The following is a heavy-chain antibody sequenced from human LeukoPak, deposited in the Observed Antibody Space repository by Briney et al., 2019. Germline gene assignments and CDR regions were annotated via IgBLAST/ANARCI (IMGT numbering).Heavy chain of an antibody. D-gene: IGHD4-17*01. CDR3: ARWDYGDYVSNWFDS. Sequence: ASVKVSCKASGYTFTSYDTYWVRQATGQGLEWMGWMNPNSGNTGYAQKFQGRLTMTRDTAISTAYMELSSLRSEDTAVYYCARWDYGDYVSNWFDSWGQGTLVTVSS. J-gene: IGHJ5*01. V-gene: IGHV1-8*01. CDR1: GYTFTSYD. CDR2: MNPNSGNT.